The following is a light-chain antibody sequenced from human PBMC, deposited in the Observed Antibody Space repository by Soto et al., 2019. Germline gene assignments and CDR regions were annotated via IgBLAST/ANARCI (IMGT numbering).Light chain of an antibody. CDR2: GSD. Sequence: QSVLTQPPSASGTPGQRVTISCSGSSSNIGSKTVNWYQQLPGTAPKLLISGSDQRPSGVPDRFSGSKSGTSASLAMSGLQSEDEADYYCAAWDDSMNGDVFGTGTKVTVL. V-gene: IGLV1-44*01. CDR1: SSNIGSKT. CDR3: AAWDDSMNGDV. J-gene: IGLJ1*01.